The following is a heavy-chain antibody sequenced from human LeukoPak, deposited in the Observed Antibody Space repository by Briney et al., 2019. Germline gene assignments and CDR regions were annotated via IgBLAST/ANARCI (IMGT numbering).Heavy chain of an antibody. CDR1: GFSFNSDW. CDR3: TRRLDD. CDR2: IKHDESEK. J-gene: IGHJ4*02. V-gene: IGHV3-7*01. D-gene: IGHD3-16*01. Sequence: GGSLRLSCAASGFSFNSDWMDWVRQAPGKGLEWVANIKHDESEKNYLDSVKGRFTISRDNAQNSLYLQMNGLRVEDTAVYYRTRRLDDWGQGTLVTVSS.